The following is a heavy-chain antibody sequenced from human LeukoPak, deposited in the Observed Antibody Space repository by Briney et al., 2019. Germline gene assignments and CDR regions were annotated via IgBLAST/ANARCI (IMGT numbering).Heavy chain of an antibody. CDR2: INHSGSA. CDR3: AGARSYYYDSSGFYYFDY. CDR1: GGSFSGYY. J-gene: IGHJ4*02. V-gene: IGHV4-34*01. Sequence: SETLSLTCAVYGGSFSGYYWSWIRQPPGKGLEWIGEINHSGSANYNPSLKSRVTISVDTSKNQFSLKLSSVTAADTAVYYCAGARSYYYDSSGFYYFDYWGQGTLVTVSS. D-gene: IGHD3-22*01.